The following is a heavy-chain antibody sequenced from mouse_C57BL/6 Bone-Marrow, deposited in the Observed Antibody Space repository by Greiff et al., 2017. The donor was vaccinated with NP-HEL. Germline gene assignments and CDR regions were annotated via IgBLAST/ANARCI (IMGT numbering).Heavy chain of an antibody. CDR2: IWSGGST. CDR1: GFSLTSYG. V-gene: IGHV2-2*01. D-gene: IGHD1-1*01. J-gene: IGHJ2*01. Sequence: QVQLQQSGPGLVQPSQSLSITCTVSGFSLTSYGVHWVRQSPGKGLEWLGVIWSGGSTDDNAAFISRLSISKDNSKCQVFFKMNSLQADETAIYYCARGALRYYFDYWGQGTTLTVSS. CDR3: ARGALRYYFDY.